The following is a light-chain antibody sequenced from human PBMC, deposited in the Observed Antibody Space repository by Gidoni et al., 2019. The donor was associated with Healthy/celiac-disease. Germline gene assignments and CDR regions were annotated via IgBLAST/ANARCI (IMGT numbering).Light chain of an antibody. CDR3: QQSYSTPFT. CDR1: QSIISY. J-gene: IGKJ4*01. V-gene: IGKV1-39*01. CDR2: AAS. Sequence: DMQMTQAPSSLSASVGDRLTITCRASQSIISYLNWYQQKPGKAPKLLIYAASILHSGVPSSFSGSGSGTDFTLTISSLQPEDFATYYCQQSYSTPFTFGGGTKVEIK.